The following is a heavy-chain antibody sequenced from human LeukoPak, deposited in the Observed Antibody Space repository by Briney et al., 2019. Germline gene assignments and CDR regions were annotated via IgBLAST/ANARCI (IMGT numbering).Heavy chain of an antibody. CDR1: GFTLSSFV. V-gene: IGHV3-23*01. CDR3: AKVRVVGDFNWFFDL. Sequence: GGSLRLSCAASGFTLSSFVMSWVRQAPGKGLEWVSAIVGSGASTYYADSVKGRFTISRDNSKNTLHLQMNSLRAEDTAIYHCAKVRVVGDFNWFFDLWGRGTLVTVSS. J-gene: IGHJ2*01. D-gene: IGHD4-17*01. CDR2: IVGSGAST.